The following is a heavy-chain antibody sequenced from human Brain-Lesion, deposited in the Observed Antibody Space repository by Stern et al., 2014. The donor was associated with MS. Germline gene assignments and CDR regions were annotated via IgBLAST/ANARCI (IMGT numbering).Heavy chain of an antibody. Sequence: QVQLVESGGGVVQPGTSLRLSCAASGFTFSSYGMHWVRQAPGKGLEWGALAWYDGSTAYYTNSVKGRFTISRDNSKNTLSLQMNSLTAEDTAVYYCARGHIPYAYNYLFDYWGQGTLVTDSS. D-gene: IGHD5-24*01. CDR3: ARGHIPYAYNYLFDY. CDR2: AWYDGSTA. V-gene: IGHV3-33*01. CDR1: GFTFSSYG. J-gene: IGHJ4*02.